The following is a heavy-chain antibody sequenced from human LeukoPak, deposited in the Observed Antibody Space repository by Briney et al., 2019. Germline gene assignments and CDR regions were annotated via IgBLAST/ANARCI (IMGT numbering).Heavy chain of an antibody. J-gene: IGHJ4*02. D-gene: IGHD3-22*01. CDR3: ARDHYYDSSGYYSPSFDY. Sequence: PETLSLTCAVYGGSFSGYYWSWIRQPPGKGLEWIGEINHSGSTNYNPSLKSRVTISVDTSKNQFSLKLSSVTAADTAVYYCARDHYYDSSGYYSPSFDYWGQGTLVTVSS. CDR1: GGSFSGYY. CDR2: INHSGST. V-gene: IGHV4-34*01.